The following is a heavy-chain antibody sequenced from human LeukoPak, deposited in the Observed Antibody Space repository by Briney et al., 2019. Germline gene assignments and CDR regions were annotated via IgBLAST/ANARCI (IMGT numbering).Heavy chain of an antibody. Sequence: GSLRLSCATSGFTFNDYAMHWVRQAPGKGLEWVSLITWDGGSTYYADSVKGRFTISRDNSKTSLYLQMNSLRAEDTALYYCAKDMGAFGELLRSWGQGTLVTVSS. D-gene: IGHD1-26*01. CDR1: GFTFNDYA. CDR3: AKDMGAFGELLRS. V-gene: IGHV3-43D*03. J-gene: IGHJ5*02. CDR2: ITWDGGST.